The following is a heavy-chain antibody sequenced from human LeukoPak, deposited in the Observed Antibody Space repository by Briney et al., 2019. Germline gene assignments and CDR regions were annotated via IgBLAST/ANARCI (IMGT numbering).Heavy chain of an antibody. CDR3: ARGQEPVQGWFDP. CDR1: GFSFTDYP. J-gene: IGHJ5*02. D-gene: IGHD1-1*01. CDR2: INHSGST. V-gene: IGHV4-34*01. Sequence: PGGSLRLSCATSGFSFTDYPMNWVRQAPGKGLEWIGEINHSGSTNYNPSLKSRVTISVDTSKNQFSLKLSSVTAADTAVYYCARGQEPVQGWFDPWGQGTLVTVSS.